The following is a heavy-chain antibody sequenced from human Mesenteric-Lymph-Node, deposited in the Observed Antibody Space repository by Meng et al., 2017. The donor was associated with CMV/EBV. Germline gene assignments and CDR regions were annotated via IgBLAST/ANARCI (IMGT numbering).Heavy chain of an antibody. Sequence: GESLKISCTTSGFIFGQYGINWVRQAPGKGLEWVGFIRSNAYGGTTQYAASVKGRFTISRDDSESIAYLQMNSLKTEDTGVYYCARDREGRGYYFYYGMDVWGQGTTVTVSS. J-gene: IGHJ6*02. CDR3: ARDREGRGYYFYYGMDV. CDR1: GFIFGQYG. V-gene: IGHV3-49*04. CDR2: IRSNAYGGTT. D-gene: IGHD1-26*01.